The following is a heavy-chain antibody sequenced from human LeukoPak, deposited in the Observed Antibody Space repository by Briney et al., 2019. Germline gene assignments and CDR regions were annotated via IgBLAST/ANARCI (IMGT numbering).Heavy chain of an antibody. CDR2: IYSGGST. J-gene: IGHJ4*02. D-gene: IGHD6-13*01. CDR1: GFTVSSNY. CDR3: ARARYSSRLDY. V-gene: IGHV3-66*01. Sequence: GGCLRLSCAASGFTVSSNYKSWVRQAPGKGLEWVSVIYSGGSTYYADSVKGRFTISRDNSKNTLYLQMNSLRAEDTAVYYCARARYSSRLDYWGQGTLVTVSS.